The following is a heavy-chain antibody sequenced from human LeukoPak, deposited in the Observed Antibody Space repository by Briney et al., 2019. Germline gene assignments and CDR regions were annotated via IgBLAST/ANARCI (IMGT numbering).Heavy chain of an antibody. CDR2: ISAYNGHT. CDR1: GGTFSSYA. V-gene: IGHV1-18*01. CDR3: ARGYVVVPLDV. Sequence: ASVKVSCKASGGTFSSYAISWVRQAPGQGLEWMGWISAYNGHTNYAEKFQDRVTMTTDTSTRTGYMELRSLRSDDTAVYYCARGYVVVPLDVWGQGTLVTVSS. D-gene: IGHD3-9*01. J-gene: IGHJ4*02.